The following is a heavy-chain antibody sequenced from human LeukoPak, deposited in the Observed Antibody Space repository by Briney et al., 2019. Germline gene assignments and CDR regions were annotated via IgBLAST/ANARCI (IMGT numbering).Heavy chain of an antibody. CDR2: ITDSGGST. D-gene: IGHD6-6*01. J-gene: IGHJ4*02. CDR1: GFSFSSYA. V-gene: IGHV3-23*01. CDR3: AKGGSSSRPYYFDF. Sequence: GGSLRLSCAASGFSFSSYAMSWVRQAPGKGLEWVSAITDSGGSTYHADSVKGRFTISRDNSKNTLFLQMNSLRVEDTAIYYCAKGGSSSRPYYFDFWGQGTLVTVSS.